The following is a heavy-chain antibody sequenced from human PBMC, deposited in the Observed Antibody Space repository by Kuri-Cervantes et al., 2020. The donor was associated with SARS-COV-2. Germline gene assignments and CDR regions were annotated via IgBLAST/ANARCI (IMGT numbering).Heavy chain of an antibody. Sequence: ASVKVSCKASGYTFTGYYMHWVRQAPGQGLEWMGWINPNSGGTRFAQKFQGRVSMTRDTSINTAYMELSSLRSDDTAVYYCAREPQGCGSDCYCLGYWGQGTLVTVSS. V-gene: IGHV1-2*02. CDR3: AREPQGCGSDCYCLGY. J-gene: IGHJ4*02. D-gene: IGHD2-21*01. CDR2: INPNSGGT. CDR1: GYTFTGYY.